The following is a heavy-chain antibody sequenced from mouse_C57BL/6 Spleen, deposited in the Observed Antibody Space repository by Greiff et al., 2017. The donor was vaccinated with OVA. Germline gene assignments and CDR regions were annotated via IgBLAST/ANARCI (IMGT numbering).Heavy chain of an antibody. Sequence: VQLQQPGAELVKPGASVKLSCKASGYTFTSYWMHWVKQRPGQGLEWIGMIHPNSGSTNYNEKFKSKATLTVDKSSSTAYMQLSSLTSEDSAVYYCARSGLRYGNPDDWGQGTTLTVSS. CDR2: IHPNSGST. D-gene: IGHD2-1*01. V-gene: IGHV1-64*01. J-gene: IGHJ2*01. CDR3: ARSGLRYGNPDD. CDR1: GYTFTSYW.